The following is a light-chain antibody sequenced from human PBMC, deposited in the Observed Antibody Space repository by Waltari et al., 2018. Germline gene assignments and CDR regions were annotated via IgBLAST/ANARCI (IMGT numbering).Light chain of an antibody. J-gene: IGLJ2*01. V-gene: IGLV1-44*01. Sequence: QSVVTQPPSMSGTPGQRVTISCSGRYSNIGSNTVNWYQQLPETAPKLLIYSSDRRPSGVPDRFSGSKSGTSASLGISGLQSEDEADYYCATWDDSLNGHMVFGGGTKVTVL. CDR2: SSD. CDR3: ATWDDSLNGHMV. CDR1: YSNIGSNT.